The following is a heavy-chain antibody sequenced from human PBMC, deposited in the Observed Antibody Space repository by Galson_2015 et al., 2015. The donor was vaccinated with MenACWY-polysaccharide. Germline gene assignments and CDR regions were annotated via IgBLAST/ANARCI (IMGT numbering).Heavy chain of an antibody. CDR3: AKEGVVVAASRLVTLFDN. D-gene: IGHD2-15*01. J-gene: IGHJ4*02. Sequence: LRLSCAASGFTFSSYGMHWVRQAPGKGLEWVAFIRNDGYSKYYVDSVKGRFTISRDNSKNTLYLQMNSLRAEDTAVYYCAKEGVVVAASRLVTLFDNWGQGTLVTVSS. CDR1: GFTFSSYG. CDR2: IRNDGYSK. V-gene: IGHV3-30*02.